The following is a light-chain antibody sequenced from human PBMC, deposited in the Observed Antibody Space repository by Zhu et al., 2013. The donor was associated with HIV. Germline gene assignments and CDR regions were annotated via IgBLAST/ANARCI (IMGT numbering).Light chain of an antibody. V-gene: IGKV1-9*01. CDR3: HHVNDNPA. J-gene: IGKJ3*01. CDR2: AAS. CDR1: QGISRY. Sequence: IQLTQSPSSLSASVGDRVTITCRASQGISRYLAWYQQKAGKAPRLLIYAASTLQSGVPSRFSGRGSGTEFTLTITSLQPEDFATYYCHHVNDNPAFGPGTKVDFK.